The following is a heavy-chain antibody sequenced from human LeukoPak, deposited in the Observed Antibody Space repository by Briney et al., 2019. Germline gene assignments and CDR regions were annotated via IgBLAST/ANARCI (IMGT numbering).Heavy chain of an antibody. V-gene: IGHV3-48*01. Sequence: PGGSLRLSCAASGFTFSSYSMNWVRQAPGKGLEWVSYISSSSSTIYYADSVKGRFTISRDNAKNSLYLQMNSLRAEDTAVYYCAREPYFSDYGMDVWGQGTTVTVSS. CDR2: ISSSSSTI. D-gene: IGHD2/OR15-2a*01. J-gene: IGHJ6*02. CDR1: GFTFSSYS. CDR3: AREPYFSDYGMDV.